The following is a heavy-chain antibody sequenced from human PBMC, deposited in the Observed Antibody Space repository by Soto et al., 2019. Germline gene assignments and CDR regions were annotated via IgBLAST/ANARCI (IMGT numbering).Heavy chain of an antibody. J-gene: IGHJ4*02. CDR2: IYPGGVNI. Sequence: GASVKVSCKAIGYSFTIHYMPWVRQAPGQGLEWMGTIYPGGVNIGYAQKFQGRVTITRDTSASTAYMELSSLRSEDTAVYYCASLYGDSTGMPFDYWGQGTLVTVSS. V-gene: IGHV1-46*01. CDR1: GYSFTIHY. CDR3: ASLYGDSTGMPFDY. D-gene: IGHD4-17*01.